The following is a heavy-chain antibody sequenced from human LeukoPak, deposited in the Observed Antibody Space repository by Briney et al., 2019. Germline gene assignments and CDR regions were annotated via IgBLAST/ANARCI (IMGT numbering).Heavy chain of an antibody. V-gene: IGHV3-21*01. J-gene: IGHJ5*02. CDR2: ISSSSSYI. CDR3: ARENPAPNWFDP. Sequence: GGSLRLSCAASGFTFSSYAMSWVRQAPGKGLEWVSSISSSSSYIYYADSVKGRFTISRDNAKNSLYLQMNSLRAEDTAVYYCARENPAPNWFDPWGQGTLVTVSS. CDR1: GFTFSSYA. D-gene: IGHD1-14*01.